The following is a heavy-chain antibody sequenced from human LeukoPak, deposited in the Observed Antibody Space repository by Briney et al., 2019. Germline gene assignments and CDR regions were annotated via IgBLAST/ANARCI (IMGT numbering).Heavy chain of an antibody. V-gene: IGHV4-38-2*01. D-gene: IGHD3-22*01. CDR3: GRYNSGYYYYFDY. J-gene: IGHJ4*02. CDR1: GFSISNGYY. Sequence: PSETLSLTCAVSGFSISNGYYWGWIRRPPGKGLEWIGSIYHSGSTYYNPSLKSRVTISVDTSKNQFSLKLSSVTAADTAVYYCGRYNSGYYYYFDYWGQGTLVTVSS. CDR2: IYHSGST.